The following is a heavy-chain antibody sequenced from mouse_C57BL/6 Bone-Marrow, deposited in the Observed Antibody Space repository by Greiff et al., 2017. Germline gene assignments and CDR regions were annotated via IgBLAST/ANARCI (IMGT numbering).Heavy chain of an antibody. CDR3: ARYGSSYSYEAMDD. Sequence: QVTLKVSGPGILQSSQTLSLTCSFSGFSLSTSGMGVSWIRQPSGKGLEWLAHIYWDDDKRYNPSLKSRLTISKDTSRTQVFLKITSVDTADTATDDCARYGSSYSYEAMDDWGQGTAVTVSS. J-gene: IGHJ4*01. CDR2: IYWDDDK. CDR1: GFSLSTSGMG. V-gene: IGHV8-12*01. D-gene: IGHD1-1*01.